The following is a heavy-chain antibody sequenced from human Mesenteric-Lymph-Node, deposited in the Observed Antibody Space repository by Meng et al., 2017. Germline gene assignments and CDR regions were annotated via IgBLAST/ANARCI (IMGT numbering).Heavy chain of an antibody. CDR3: ARVEVGITSVDY. CDR2: TYYSSKWYN. Sequence: GPRRQSRPGLVKPSQTLYIPCAISGDSVSSNSAAWNWIRQSPSRGLEWLGRTYYSSKWYNGYAVSVKSRITINPDTSKNQFSLQLNSVTPEDTAMYYGARVEVGITSVDYWGQGTLVTVSS. V-gene: IGHV6-1*01. D-gene: IGHD1-26*01. J-gene: IGHJ4*02. CDR1: GDSVSSNSAA.